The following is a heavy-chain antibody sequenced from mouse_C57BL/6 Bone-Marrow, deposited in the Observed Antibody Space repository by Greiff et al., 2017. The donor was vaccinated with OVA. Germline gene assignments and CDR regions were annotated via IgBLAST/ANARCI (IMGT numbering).Heavy chain of an antibody. CDR1: GYAFSSSW. V-gene: IGHV1-82*01. CDR3: ASGELRLFRWYFDV. Sequence: VQLQQSGPELVKPGASVKISCKASGYAFSSSWMNWVKQRPGKGLEWIGRIYPGDGDTNYNGKFKGKATLTADKSSSTAYMQLSSLTSEDSAVYFCASGELRLFRWYFDVWGTGTTVTVSS. J-gene: IGHJ1*03. D-gene: IGHD3-2*02. CDR2: IYPGDGDT.